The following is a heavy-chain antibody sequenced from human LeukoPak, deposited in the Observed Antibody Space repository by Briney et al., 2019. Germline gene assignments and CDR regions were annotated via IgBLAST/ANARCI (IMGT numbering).Heavy chain of an antibody. CDR2: IKEDGSEI. J-gene: IGHJ4*02. CDR1: GFTFSSYW. V-gene: IGHV3-7*01. D-gene: IGHD1-26*01. CDR3: ARENGGPTSAYFDY. Sequence: GGSLRLSCAASGFTFSSYWMTWVRQAPGKGLQWVANIKEDGSEIYYVDSVKGRFTISRDNAKNSLYLQMNSLRAEDTAVYYCARENGGPTSAYFDYWGQGTLVTVSS.